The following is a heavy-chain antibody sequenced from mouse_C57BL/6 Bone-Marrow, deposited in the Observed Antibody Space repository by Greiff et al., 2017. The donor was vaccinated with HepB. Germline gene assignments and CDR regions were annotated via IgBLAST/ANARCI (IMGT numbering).Heavy chain of an antibody. Sequence: EVQLQQSGTVLARPGASVKMSCKTSGYTFTSYWMHWVKQRPGQGLEWIGAIYPGNSDTSYNQKFKGKAKLTAVTSASTAYMELSSLTNEDSAVYYCTRSENYYGSSPWWYFDVWGTGTTVTVSS. D-gene: IGHD1-1*01. V-gene: IGHV1-5*01. CDR3: TRSENYYGSSPWWYFDV. CDR2: IYPGNSDT. CDR1: GYTFTSYW. J-gene: IGHJ1*03.